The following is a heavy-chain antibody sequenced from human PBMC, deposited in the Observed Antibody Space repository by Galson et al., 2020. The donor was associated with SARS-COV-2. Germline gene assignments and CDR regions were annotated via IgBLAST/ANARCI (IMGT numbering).Heavy chain of an antibody. CDR1: GFTFSTYA. D-gene: IGHD3-22*01. CDR3: AKQKRDSSGGAVDI. Sequence: TGGSLRLSCAASGFTFSTYAMSWVRQAPGKGLEWVSAISGSGGGTYYADSVKGRFTISRDNSKNTLYLQMNSLRAEDTAVYYCAKQKRDSSGGAVDIWGQGTMVTVSS. V-gene: IGHV3-23*01. CDR2: ISGSGGGT. J-gene: IGHJ3*02.